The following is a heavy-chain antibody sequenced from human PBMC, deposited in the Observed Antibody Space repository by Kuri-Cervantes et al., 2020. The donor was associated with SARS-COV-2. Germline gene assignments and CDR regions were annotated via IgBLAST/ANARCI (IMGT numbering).Heavy chain of an antibody. CDR1: GGSFSGYY. D-gene: IGHD3-10*01. CDR3: ARGLMVRGVNYYYYYGMDV. CDR2: INHSGST. V-gene: IGHV4-34*01. Sequence: ESLKISWAVYGGSFSGYYWSWSRQPPGKGLEWIGEINHSGSTNYNPSLKSRVTISVYTSKNQFSLNLSAVTAADTSVYYCARGLMVRGVNYYYYYGMDVWGQGTTVTVSS. J-gene: IGHJ6*02.